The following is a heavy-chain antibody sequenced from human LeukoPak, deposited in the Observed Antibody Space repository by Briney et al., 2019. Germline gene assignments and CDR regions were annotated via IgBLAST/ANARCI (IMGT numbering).Heavy chain of an antibody. CDR2: MYHTGHT. CDR1: GGSISNYY. CDR3: ARHPFATPFDY. Sequence: SETLSLTCNVSGGSISNYYWSWIRQPPGKGLEWIGYMYHTGHTMYNSSLKSRVTMSLDTCKNHFSLRLSSVTAADTAVYYCARHPFATPFDYWGPGTLVTVSS. V-gene: IGHV4-59*08. D-gene: IGHD2-15*01. J-gene: IGHJ4*02.